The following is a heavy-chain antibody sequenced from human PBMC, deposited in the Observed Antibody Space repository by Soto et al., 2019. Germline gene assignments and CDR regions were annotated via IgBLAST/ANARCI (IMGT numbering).Heavy chain of an antibody. CDR2: TYYRSKWYN. Sequence: SHTLSLTCAISGYSVSSNSAAWKLIRQSPSRGLEWLGRTYYRSKWYNDYAVSVKSRITINPDTSKNQFSLQLNSVTPEDTAVYYCARDRGNFDFWSGSRYYGMDVWGQGTTVTVSS. V-gene: IGHV6-1*01. CDR3: ARDRGNFDFWSGSRYYGMDV. J-gene: IGHJ6*02. D-gene: IGHD3-3*01. CDR1: GYSVSSNSAA.